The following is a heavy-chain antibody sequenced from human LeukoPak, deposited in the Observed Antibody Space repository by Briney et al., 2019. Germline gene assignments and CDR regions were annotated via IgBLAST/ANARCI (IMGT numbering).Heavy chain of an antibody. CDR2: IKQDGSEK. J-gene: IGHJ4*02. D-gene: IGHD3-10*01. Sequence: GGSLRLSCAASKFAFSSYAMSWVRQAPGKGLEWVGNIKQDGSEKYYVDSVKGRFTISRDNAKNSLYLQMNSLRAEDTGVYYCARMDLKWFGESFFDYWGQGTLVTVSS. V-gene: IGHV3-7*01. CDR1: KFAFSSYA. CDR3: ARMDLKWFGESFFDY.